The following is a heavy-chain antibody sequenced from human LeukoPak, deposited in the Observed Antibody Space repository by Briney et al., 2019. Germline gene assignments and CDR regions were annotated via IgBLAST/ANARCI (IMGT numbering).Heavy chain of an antibody. CDR3: ARRDSSGYYGH. D-gene: IGHD3-22*01. CDR2: IYYSGIT. Sequence: SETLSLTCTVSGGSISGSYWSWIRQPPGKGLEWIGYIYYSGITNYNPSLRSRVTISVDTSKSQFTLNLSSVTAADTALYYCARRDSSGYYGHWGQGTLVTVSS. V-gene: IGHV4-59*08. J-gene: IGHJ4*02. CDR1: GGSISGSY.